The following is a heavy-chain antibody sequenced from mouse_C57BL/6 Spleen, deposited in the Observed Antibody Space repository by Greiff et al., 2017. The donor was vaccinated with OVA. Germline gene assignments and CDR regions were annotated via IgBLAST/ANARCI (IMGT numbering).Heavy chain of an antibody. D-gene: IGHD1-1*01. J-gene: IGHJ4*01. V-gene: IGHV1-52*01. CDR2: IDPSDSET. CDR3: ERAEGLIPTFYAWDY. CDR1: GYTFTSYW. Sequence: QVQLQQPGAELVRPGSSVKLSCKASGYTFTSYWMHWVKQRPIQGLEWIGNIDPSDSETHYNQKFKDKATLTVDKSSSTAYMQLSSLPSEDSAFYYGERAEGLIPTFYAWDYGGKGTPATV.